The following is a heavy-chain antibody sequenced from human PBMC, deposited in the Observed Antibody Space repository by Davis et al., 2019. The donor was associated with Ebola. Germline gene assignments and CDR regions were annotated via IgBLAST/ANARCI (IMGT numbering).Heavy chain of an antibody. D-gene: IGHD2-8*01. Sequence: GGSLRLSCAASGFIFSSYVMSWVRQAPGKGLEWVSVIYSGGSTYYADSVKGRFTISRDNSKNTLYLQMNSLRAEDTAVYYCAKGRDCTNGICYSDYWGQGTLVTVSS. CDR3: AKGRDCTNGICYSDY. V-gene: IGHV3-66*01. CDR1: GFIFSSYV. CDR2: IYSGGST. J-gene: IGHJ4*02.